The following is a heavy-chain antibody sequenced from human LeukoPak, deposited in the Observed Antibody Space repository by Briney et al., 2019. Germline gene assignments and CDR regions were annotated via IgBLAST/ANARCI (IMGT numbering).Heavy chain of an antibody. J-gene: IGHJ5*02. CDR3: ARGRHYCTNGVCYKMDWFDP. CDR2: IYYSGST. V-gene: IGHV4-59*08. CDR1: GGSISSYH. Sequence: SETLSLTCTVSGGSISSYHWSWIRQPPGKGLEWIGYIYYSGSTNYNPSLKSRVTISVDTSKNQFSLKLSSVTAADTAVYYCARGRHYCTNGVCYKMDWFDPWGQGTLVTVSS. D-gene: IGHD2-8*01.